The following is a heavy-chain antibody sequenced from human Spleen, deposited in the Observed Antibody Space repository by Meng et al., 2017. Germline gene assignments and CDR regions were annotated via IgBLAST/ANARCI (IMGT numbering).Heavy chain of an antibody. D-gene: IGHD6-25*01. Sequence: GGSLRLSCAASGFTFTDHWMHWVRQAPGKGLEWVSSISSSSSYIYYADSVKGRFTISRDNAKNSLYLQTNSLRAEDTAVYYCARDPAASYYFDYWGQGTLVTVSS. CDR3: ARDPAASYYFDY. CDR2: ISSSSSYI. CDR1: GFTFTDHW. J-gene: IGHJ4*02. V-gene: IGHV3-21*01.